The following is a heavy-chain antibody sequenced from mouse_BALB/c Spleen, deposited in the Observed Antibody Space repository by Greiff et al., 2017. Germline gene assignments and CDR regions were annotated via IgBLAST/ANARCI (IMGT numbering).Heavy chain of an antibody. Sequence: QVQLQQSGAELVRPGTSVKVSCKASGYAFTNYLIEWVKQRPGQGLEWIGVINPGSGGTNYNEKFKGKATLTADKSSSTAYMQLSSLTSDDSAVYFCARSLYYVAMDYWGQGTSVTVSS. CDR1: GYAFTNYL. V-gene: IGHV1-54*01. CDR3: ARSLYYVAMDY. D-gene: IGHD1-1*01. J-gene: IGHJ4*01. CDR2: INPGSGGT.